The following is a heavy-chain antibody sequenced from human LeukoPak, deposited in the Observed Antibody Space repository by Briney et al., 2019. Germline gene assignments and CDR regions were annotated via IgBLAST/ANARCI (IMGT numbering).Heavy chain of an antibody. Sequence: SETLSLTCAVYGGSFSGYYWSWIRQPPGKGLEWIGEINHSGSTNYNPSLKSRVTISVDTSKNQFSLKLSSVTAADTAVYYCARGRPTTGFDPWGQGTLVTVSS. J-gene: IGHJ5*02. V-gene: IGHV4-34*01. CDR1: GGSFSGYY. D-gene: IGHD1-1*01. CDR3: ARGRPTTGFDP. CDR2: INHSGST.